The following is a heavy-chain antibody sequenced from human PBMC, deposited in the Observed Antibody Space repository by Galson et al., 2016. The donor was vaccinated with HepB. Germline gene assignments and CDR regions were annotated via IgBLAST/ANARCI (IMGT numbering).Heavy chain of an antibody. D-gene: IGHD4-11*01. CDR1: GYRFPTYG. CDR3: ARDVQFRFDY. J-gene: IGHJ4*02. V-gene: IGHV1-18*04. CDR2: ISANSGNT. Sequence: SVKVSCKASGYRFPTYGISWVRQAPGQGLEWLGWISANSGNTIYAQKFQDRVTMTRDTSASTVYMDLRSLRSDDTAVYCCARDVQFRFDYWGQGTLVTVSS.